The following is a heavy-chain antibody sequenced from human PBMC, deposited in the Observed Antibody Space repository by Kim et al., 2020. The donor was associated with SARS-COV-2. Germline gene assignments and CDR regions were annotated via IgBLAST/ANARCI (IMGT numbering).Heavy chain of an antibody. CDR2: IYYSGST. Sequence: SETLSLTCNVSGGSITNYYWNWIRQPPGKGLEWIGYIYYSGSTNYNPSLKSRVTMSVDTSKNQFSLRLTSVTAADTAVYFCARVYTYGRWYFDLWGRGTLVTVSS. D-gene: IGHD5-18*01. V-gene: IGHV4-59*01. J-gene: IGHJ2*01. CDR3: ARVYTYGRWYFDL. CDR1: GGSITNYY.